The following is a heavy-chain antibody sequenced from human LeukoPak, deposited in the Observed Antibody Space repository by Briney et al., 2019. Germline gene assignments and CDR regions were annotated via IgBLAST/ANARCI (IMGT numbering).Heavy chain of an antibody. V-gene: IGHV1-18*01. CDR3: ARGADYGGKEGGYYFDY. CDR2: ISAYNGNT. J-gene: IGHJ4*02. CDR1: GYTFTSYG. D-gene: IGHD4-23*01. Sequence: VASVKVSCKASGYTFTSYGISWVRQAPGQGLEWMGWISAYNGNTNYAQKLQGRVTMTTDTSTSTAYMELRSLRSDDTAVYYCARGADYGGKEGGYYFDYWGQGTLVTVSS.